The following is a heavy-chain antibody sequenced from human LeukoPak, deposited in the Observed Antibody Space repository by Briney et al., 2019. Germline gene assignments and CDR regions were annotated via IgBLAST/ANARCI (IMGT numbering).Heavy chain of an antibody. CDR2: INGDGSST. J-gene: IGHJ5*02. V-gene: IGHV3-74*01. Sequence: PGGSLRLPCAASGFTLSYYWMHWVRQGPGKGLVWVSTINGDGSSTNYADSVKGRFTISRDNAKNTLYLEMNSLRVEDTAVYYCARDPRNKGFDPWGQGTLVTVSS. CDR1: GFTLSYYW. D-gene: IGHD1/OR15-1a*01. CDR3: ARDPRNKGFDP.